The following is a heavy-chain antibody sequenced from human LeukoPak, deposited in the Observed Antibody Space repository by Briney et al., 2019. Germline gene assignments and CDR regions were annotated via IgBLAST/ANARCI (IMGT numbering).Heavy chain of an antibody. D-gene: IGHD2-21*02. J-gene: IGHJ3*02. V-gene: IGHV1-69*13. CDR2: IIPIFGTA. CDR3: ARDRADCGGDCYRAFDI. Sequence: SVKVSCKASGGTFSSYAISWVRQAPGQGLEWMGGIIPIFGTANYAQKFQGRVTITADESTSTAYMELSSLRSEDTAVYYCARDRADCGGDCYRAFDIWGQGTMVTVSS. CDR1: GGTFSSYA.